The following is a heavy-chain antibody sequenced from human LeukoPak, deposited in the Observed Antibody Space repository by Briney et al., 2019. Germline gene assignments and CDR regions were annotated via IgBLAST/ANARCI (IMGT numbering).Heavy chain of an antibody. D-gene: IGHD3-3*01. J-gene: IGHJ6*03. CDR1: GGSISSYY. V-gene: IGHV4-4*07. CDR2: IYTSGST. CDR3: ARDSYVTIFGGYYYYMDV. Sequence: PSETLSLTCTVSGGSISSYYWSWIRQPAGKGLEWIGRIYTSGSTNYNPSLKSRVTMSVDTSKNQFSLKLSSVTAADTAVYYCARDSYVTIFGGYYYYMDVWGKGTTVTVSS.